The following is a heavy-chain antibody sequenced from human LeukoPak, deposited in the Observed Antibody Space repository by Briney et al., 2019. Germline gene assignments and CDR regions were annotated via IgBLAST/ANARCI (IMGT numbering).Heavy chain of an antibody. CDR3: ARDGGSSPPNWFDP. J-gene: IGHJ5*02. D-gene: IGHD1-26*01. CDR1: GYTFTGYC. CDR2: INPNSGDT. V-gene: IGHV1-2*02. Sequence: AASVKVSCKTSGYTFTGYCIYWVRQAPGQGLEWMGWINPNSGDTNYAQKFQGRVTMTRDTSISTAYMELNNMRSDDTAVYYCARDGGSSPPNWFDPWGQGTLVTVSS.